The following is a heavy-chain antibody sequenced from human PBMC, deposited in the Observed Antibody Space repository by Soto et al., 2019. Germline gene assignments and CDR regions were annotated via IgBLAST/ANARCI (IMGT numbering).Heavy chain of an antibody. CDR2: ISYDGSNK. CDR1: GFTFSSYA. J-gene: IGHJ5*02. Sequence: QVQLVESGGGVVQPGRSLRLSCAASGFTFSSYAMPWVRQAPGKGLEWVAVISYDGSNKYYADSVKGRFTISRDNSKNTLYLQMNSLRAEDTAVYYCARALGFGELREYHWFDPWGQGTLVTVSS. CDR3: ARALGFGELREYHWFDP. V-gene: IGHV3-30-3*01. D-gene: IGHD3-10*01.